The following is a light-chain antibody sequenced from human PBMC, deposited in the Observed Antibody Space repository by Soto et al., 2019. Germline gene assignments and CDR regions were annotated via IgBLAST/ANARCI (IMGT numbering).Light chain of an antibody. CDR2: EGI. V-gene: IGLV2-23*01. CDR1: TSDVGSYNL. CDR3: SSSAGSSTYV. J-gene: IGLJ1*01. Sequence: QSVLTQPASVSGSPGQSITISCTGTTSDVGSYNLVSWYQQHPDKAPKLIIYEGIRRPSGVSNRFSGSKSANTASLTISGLLAEDEADYHCSSSAGSSTYVFGTGTKVTVL.